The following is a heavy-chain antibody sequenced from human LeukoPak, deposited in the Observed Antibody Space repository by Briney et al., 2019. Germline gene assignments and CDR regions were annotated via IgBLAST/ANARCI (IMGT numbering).Heavy chain of an antibody. CDR1: GFTFDDYG. D-gene: IGHD2-15*01. CDR2: INWNGGST. J-gene: IGHJ4*02. V-gene: IGHV3-20*04. CDR3: ARAQYCSGGSCYFDY. Sequence: GGSLRLSCAASGFTFDDYGMSWVRQAPGKGLEWVSGINWNGGSTGYVDSVKGRFTISRDNAKNSLYLQMNSLRAEDTALYYCARAQYCSGGSCYFDYWGQGTLVTVSS.